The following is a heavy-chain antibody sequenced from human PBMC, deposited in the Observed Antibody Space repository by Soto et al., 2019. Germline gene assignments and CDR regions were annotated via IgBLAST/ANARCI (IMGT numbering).Heavy chain of an antibody. J-gene: IGHJ4*02. CDR1: GGSISSGGYS. CDR2: IYHSGST. CDR3: ARSYSGYEYDY. Sequence: QLQLQESGSGLVKPSQTLSLTCAVSGGSISSGGYSWSWIRQPPGKGLEWIGYIYHSGSTYYNPSLKSRVTISVDRSKKQFSLKLSSVTAADTAVYYSARSYSGYEYDYWGQGTLVTVSS. D-gene: IGHD5-12*01. V-gene: IGHV4-30-2*01.